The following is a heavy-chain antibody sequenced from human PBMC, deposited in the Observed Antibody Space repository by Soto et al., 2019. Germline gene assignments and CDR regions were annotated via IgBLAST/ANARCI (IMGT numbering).Heavy chain of an antibody. V-gene: IGHV3-13*01. D-gene: IGHD2-15*01. CDR1: GFTFSNAW. CDR3: ARGRLISLYYFDY. Sequence: GGSLRLSCAASGFTFSNAWINWVRQAPGKGLEWVSTIGTAGDTFYPGSVKGRFTISRENAKNSLYLQMNSLRAEDTAVYYCARGRLISLYYFDYWGQGTLVTVSS. CDR2: IGTAGDT. J-gene: IGHJ4*02.